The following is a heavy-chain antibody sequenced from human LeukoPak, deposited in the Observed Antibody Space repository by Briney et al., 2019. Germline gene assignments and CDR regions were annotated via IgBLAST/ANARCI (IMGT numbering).Heavy chain of an antibody. CDR1: GFAVSRRA. J-gene: IGHJ4*02. V-gene: IGHV3-23*01. CDR2: ITNNGGKT. CDR3: AKDHPSDGWPTFES. D-gene: IGHD2-15*01. Sequence: PGGSLRLSCAASGFAVSRRAMSWVRQAPGKGLEWLASITNNGGKTYYADSVKGRLIISRDESQNTVDLTMSSLRVEDTALYYCAKDHPSDGWPTFESWGPGVLVTVSS.